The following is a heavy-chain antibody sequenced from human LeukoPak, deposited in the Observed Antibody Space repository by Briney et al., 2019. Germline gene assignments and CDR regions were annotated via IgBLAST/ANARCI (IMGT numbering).Heavy chain of an antibody. V-gene: IGHV3-7*01. D-gene: IGHD1-1*01. CDR3: ARSTAGLDY. CDR1: GFTFRSYW. J-gene: IGHJ4*02. Sequence: GGSLRLSCAVSGFTFRSYWMSWVRQAPGKGLEWVANIRQDGSEKYYVDSMRGRFTISRDNAKNSLYLQMSSLRAEDTAVYYCARSTAGLDYWGQGTLVTVSS. CDR2: IRQDGSEK.